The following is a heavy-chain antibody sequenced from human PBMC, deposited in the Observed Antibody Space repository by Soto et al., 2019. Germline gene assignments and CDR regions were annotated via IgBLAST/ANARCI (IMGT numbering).Heavy chain of an antibody. Sequence: SETLSLTCTVSGGSISSSIYYGGWIRQPPGKGLEWIGSIFYSGSTYYNPSLKSRVTISVDTSKNQFSLKLSSVTAADTAVYYCARQTAAARDFDYWGQGTLVTVSS. D-gene: IGHD6-13*01. V-gene: IGHV4-39*01. CDR3: ARQTAAARDFDY. CDR1: GGSISSSIYY. J-gene: IGHJ4*02. CDR2: IFYSGST.